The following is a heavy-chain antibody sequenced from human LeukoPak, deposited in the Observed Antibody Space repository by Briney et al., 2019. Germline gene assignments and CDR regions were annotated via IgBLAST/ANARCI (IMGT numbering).Heavy chain of an antibody. Sequence: PGGSLRLSCAASGFTFSSYSMNWVRQAPGKGLEWVSSISSSSSYIYYADSVKGRFTISRDNAKNSLYLQMNSLRAEDTAVYYCASRLRGYYGSGSWNWFDPWGQGTLVTVSS. CDR3: ASRLRGYYGSGSWNWFDP. D-gene: IGHD3-10*01. J-gene: IGHJ5*02. CDR2: ISSSSSYI. CDR1: GFTFSSYS. V-gene: IGHV3-21*01.